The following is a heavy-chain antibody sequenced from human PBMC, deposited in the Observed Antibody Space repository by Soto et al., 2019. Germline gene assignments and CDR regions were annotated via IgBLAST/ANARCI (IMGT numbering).Heavy chain of an antibody. D-gene: IGHD5-12*01. J-gene: IGHJ4*02. CDR3: ARGGYSGYDFDY. CDR2: INPNSGGT. Sequence: ASVKVSCKASGYTFTGYYMHWVRQAPGQGLEWMRWINPNSGGTNYAQKFQGWVTMNRDTSISTAYMELSRLRSDDTAVYYCARGGYSGYDFDYWGQGTLVTVSS. CDR1: GYTFTGYY. V-gene: IGHV1-2*04.